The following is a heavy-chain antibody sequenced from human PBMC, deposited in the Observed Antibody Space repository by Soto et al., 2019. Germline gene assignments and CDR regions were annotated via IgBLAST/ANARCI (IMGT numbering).Heavy chain of an antibody. CDR3: ARGPRQPPRQSNSWFVPDY. J-gene: IGHJ4*02. D-gene: IGHD6-13*01. V-gene: IGHV1-2*02. Sequence: QLHLVQSGTELKKPGASVRVSCEASGYTFSDHYLHWVRQAPGRGLEWMGWINPKSGVTNSAQRCQGRITMTRDASITTAYLELSSLRSDDSAVYYCARGPRQPPRQSNSWFVPDYWGQGSLVTVSS. CDR2: INPKSGVT. CDR1: GYTFSDHY.